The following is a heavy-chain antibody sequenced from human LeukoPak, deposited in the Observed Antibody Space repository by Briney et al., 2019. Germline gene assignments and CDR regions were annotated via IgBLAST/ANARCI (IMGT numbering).Heavy chain of an antibody. CDR2: ISPSGDRT. CDR3: ARAFRPASDPHDFYDF. J-gene: IGHJ6*02. CDR1: GFTFTNHP. Sequence: GGSLRLSCAASGFTFTNHPMHWVRQASGKRLEYVSAISPSGDRTWYADSVKGRFTISRDNSKNTMYLQMGSLRPEDMGVYYCARAFRPASDPHDFYDFWGRGTTVTVSS. D-gene: IGHD3/OR15-3a*01. V-gene: IGHV3-64*02.